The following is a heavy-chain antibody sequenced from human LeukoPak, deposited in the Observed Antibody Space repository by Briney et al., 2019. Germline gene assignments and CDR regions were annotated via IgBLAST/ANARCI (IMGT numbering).Heavy chain of an antibody. CDR1: GFTFSSYA. CDR2: ISYSGGST. V-gene: IGHV3-23*01. CDR3: AKYGENSLFDY. D-gene: IGHD7-27*01. J-gene: IGHJ4*02. Sequence: PGGSLRLSCAASGFTFSSYAMSWVRQAPGKGLDWVSAISYSGGSTYYVDSVKGRFTISRDNSKNTLYLQMNSLRAEDTALYYCAKYGENSLFDYWGQGTLVTVSS.